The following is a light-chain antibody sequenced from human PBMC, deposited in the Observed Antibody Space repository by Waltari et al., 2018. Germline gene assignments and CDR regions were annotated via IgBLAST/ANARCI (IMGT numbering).Light chain of an antibody. CDR2: DVT. Sequence: QSALTQPPSVSRSRGHWITLPCPGPSPDVVRSYLLALSQQTPCTRPHIMLYTQQHPGKAPKLMIYDVTKRPSGVSSRFSASKSGNTASLTISGLQSEDEADYFCSSYRSSTTPIPVFGGGTKLTVL. J-gene: IGLJ2*01. CDR1: SPDVVRSYL. CDR3: SSYRSSTTPIPV. V-gene: IGLV2-14*02.